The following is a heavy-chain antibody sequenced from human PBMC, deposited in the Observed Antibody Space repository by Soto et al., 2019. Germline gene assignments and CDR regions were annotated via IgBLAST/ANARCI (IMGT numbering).Heavy chain of an antibody. V-gene: IGHV3-74*01. CDR1: GFTFSNYW. J-gene: IGHJ6*03. D-gene: IGHD3-22*01. Sequence: SLRLSCAASGFTFSNYWMHWVRQAPGKGLLWVSRINSDGSSTCYADSVKGRFTISRDNSKNTLYLQMNSLRAEDTAVYYCAKCGYYPYCYMDVWGKGTTVTVSS. CDR3: AKCGYYPYCYMDV. CDR2: INSDGSST.